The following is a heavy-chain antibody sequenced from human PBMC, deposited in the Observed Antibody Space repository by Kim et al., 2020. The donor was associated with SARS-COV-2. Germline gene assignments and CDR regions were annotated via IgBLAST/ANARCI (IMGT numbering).Heavy chain of an antibody. J-gene: IGHJ4*02. V-gene: IGHV3-7*01. CDR1: GFTFSSYW. D-gene: IGHD3-9*01. Sequence: GGSLRLSCAASGFTFSSYWMSWVRQAPGKGLEWVANIKQDGSEKYYVDSVKGRFTISRDNAKNSLYLQMNSLRAEDTAVYYCARDQVLRYFDWLPNSSPRFDYWGQGTLVTVSS. CDR2: IKQDGSEK. CDR3: ARDQVLRYFDWLPNSSPRFDY.